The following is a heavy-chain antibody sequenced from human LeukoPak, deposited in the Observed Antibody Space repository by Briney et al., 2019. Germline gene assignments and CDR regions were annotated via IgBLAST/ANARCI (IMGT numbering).Heavy chain of an antibody. CDR1: GFIFINAW. D-gene: IGHD4-17*01. V-gene: IGHV3-15*07. J-gene: IGHJ6*02. Sequence: GGSLRLSCAASGFIFINAWMNWVRQAPGKGLEWVGHIKSKTDGGATDYAAPVKGRFTISRDDSKNTLYLQMNSLKTEDTAVYYCTTAASTVTTYGYYYYGMDVWGQGTTVTVSS. CDR3: TTAASTVTTYGYYYYGMDV. CDR2: IKSKTDGGAT.